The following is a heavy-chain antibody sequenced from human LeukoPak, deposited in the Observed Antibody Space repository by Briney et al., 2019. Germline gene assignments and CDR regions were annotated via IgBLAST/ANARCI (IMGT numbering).Heavy chain of an antibody. J-gene: IGHJ6*02. CDR1: GGSISSYY. CDR3: ATGNDYYGMDV. D-gene: IGHD1-1*01. V-gene: IGHV4-59*12. Sequence: SETLSLTCTVSGGSISSYYWSWIRQPPGRGLEWIGYIYYSGSTNYNPSLKSRVTISVDTSKNQFSLQLNSVTPDDTAVYYCATGNDYYGMDVWGQGTTVTVSS. CDR2: IYYSGST.